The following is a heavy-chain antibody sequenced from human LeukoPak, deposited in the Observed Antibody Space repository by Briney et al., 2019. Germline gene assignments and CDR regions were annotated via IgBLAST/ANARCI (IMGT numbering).Heavy chain of an antibody. CDR3: ARDRYSKTNVEVSTVTTLARWFDP. Sequence: GASVKVSCKASGGTFSSYAISWVRQAPGQGLEWMGGIIPIFGTANYAQKFQGRVTITTDESTSTAYMELSSLRSEDTAVYYCARDRYSKTNVEVSTVTTLARWFDPWGQGTLVTVSS. CDR2: IIPIFGTA. V-gene: IGHV1-69*05. J-gene: IGHJ5*02. D-gene: IGHD4-11*01. CDR1: GGTFSSYA.